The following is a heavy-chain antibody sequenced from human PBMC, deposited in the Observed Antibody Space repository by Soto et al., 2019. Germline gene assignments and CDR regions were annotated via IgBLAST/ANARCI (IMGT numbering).Heavy chain of an antibody. Sequence: QVQLVQTGAEVKKPGASVKVSCKASVYTLTSYAMHWVRKDAGQGREWMGWINAGNGNTKYSQKFQGRVPSTRDTSASTAYMELSSLRSEDTAVYYCARDLLYSSSWFSYYYYGMDVWGQGTTVTVSS. CDR2: INAGNGNT. D-gene: IGHD6-13*01. CDR1: VYTLTSYA. V-gene: IGHV1-3*01. CDR3: ARDLLYSSSWFSYYYYGMDV. J-gene: IGHJ6*02.